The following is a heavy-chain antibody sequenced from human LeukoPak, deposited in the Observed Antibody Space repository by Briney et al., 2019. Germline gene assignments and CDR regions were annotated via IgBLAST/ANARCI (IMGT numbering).Heavy chain of an antibody. CDR1: GGSFSGYY. V-gene: IGHV4-34*01. Sequence: SETLSLTCAVYGGSFSGYYWSWIRQPPGKGLEWIGEINHSGSTNYNPSLKSRVTISVDTSKNQFSRKLSSVTAADTAVYYCARLFGGSYTWFDPWGQGTLVTVSS. J-gene: IGHJ5*02. CDR2: INHSGST. D-gene: IGHD1-26*01. CDR3: ARLFGGSYTWFDP.